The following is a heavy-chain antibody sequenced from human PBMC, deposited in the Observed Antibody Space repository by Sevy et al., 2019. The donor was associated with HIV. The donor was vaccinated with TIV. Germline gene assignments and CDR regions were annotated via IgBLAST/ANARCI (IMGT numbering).Heavy chain of an antibody. CDR3: AGDRRFFYQY. CDR2: IAGHSGDT. D-gene: IGHD3-10*01. Sequence: ASVKVSCKTSGLLFDDYSIAWIRQAPGQGLEWLGRIAGHSGDTDYAEKFQGRVTMTTRPSTRTVYMELRSLNVDDTGVYYCAGDRRFFYQYWGQGTSVTVSS. J-gene: IGHJ4*02. V-gene: IGHV1-18*01. CDR1: GLLFDDYS.